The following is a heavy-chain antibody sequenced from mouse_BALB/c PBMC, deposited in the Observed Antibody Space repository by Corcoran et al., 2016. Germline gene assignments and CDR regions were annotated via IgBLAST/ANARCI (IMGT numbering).Heavy chain of an antibody. J-gene: IGHJ1*01. Sequence: EVQLQQSGAELVKPGASVKLSCTASGFNIKDTSMHWVKQRPEQGLEWIGRIDPANGNTKYDPKFQGKATITADTSPNTAYLQLSSLTSEDTAVYYCARGWDWYFDVWGAGTTVTVSS. CDR1: GFNIKDTS. V-gene: IGHV14-3*02. D-gene: IGHD3-3*01. CDR3: ARGWDWYFDV. CDR2: IDPANGNT.